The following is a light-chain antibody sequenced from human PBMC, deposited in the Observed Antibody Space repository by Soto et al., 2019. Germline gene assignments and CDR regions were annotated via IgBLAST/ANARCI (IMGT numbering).Light chain of an antibody. J-gene: IGKJ4*01. CDR1: QSLGGF. Sequence: EIVLTQSPATLSLSPGERATLSCRASQSLGGFLGWYQQKPGQPPRLLIYDISNRANGVPARLSGTGSVTDFTLTISNLEPEDFAVYYCQERNRWPRGTFGAGTKVEIK. V-gene: IGKV3-11*01. CDR3: QERNRWPRGT. CDR2: DIS.